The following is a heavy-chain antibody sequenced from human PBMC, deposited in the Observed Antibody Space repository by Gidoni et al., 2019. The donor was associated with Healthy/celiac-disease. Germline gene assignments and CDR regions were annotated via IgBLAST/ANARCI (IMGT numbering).Heavy chain of an antibody. CDR1: GFSLSSYA. CDR3: AREKYCGGDCYDFDY. J-gene: IGHJ4*02. V-gene: IGHV3-30-3*01. CDR2: ISYDGSNK. Sequence: QVQLVESGGGVVHPGRSRRRSCAASGFSLSSYAMHWVRQVQGKGLEWVAVISYDGSNKCYADSVKGRFSISRDNSKNTLYLQMNSLRAEDTSVYFCAREKYCGGDCYDFDYWGQGTLVTVSS. D-gene: IGHD2-21*02.